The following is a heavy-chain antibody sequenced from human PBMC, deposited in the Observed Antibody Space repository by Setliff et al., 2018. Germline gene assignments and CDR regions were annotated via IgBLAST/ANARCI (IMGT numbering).Heavy chain of an antibody. CDR2: TIPSFGST. CDR3: AREGVESRSSTDYRYYMDV. D-gene: IGHD3-3*01. V-gene: IGHV1-69*05. CDR1: GGTLRSHG. Sequence: SSVKVSCKPSGGTLRSHGISWVRQAPGQGLEWMGGTIPSFGSTNYAQKSHDRVTIITDESTSTAYMELNSLRTDDTAVYYGAREGVESRSSTDYRYYMDVWGKGTTVTVSS. J-gene: IGHJ6*03.